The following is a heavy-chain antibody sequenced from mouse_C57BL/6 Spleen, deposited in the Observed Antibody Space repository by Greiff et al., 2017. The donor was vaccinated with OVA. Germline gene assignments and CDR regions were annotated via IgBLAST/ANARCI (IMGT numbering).Heavy chain of an antibody. J-gene: IGHJ3*01. D-gene: IGHD2-3*01. CDR3: TTSLYDGYPAWFAY. CDR1: GFNIKDDY. CDR2: IDPENGDT. Sequence: QLQQSGAELVRPGASVKLSCTASGFNIKDDYMHWVKQRPEQGLEWIGWIDPENGDTEYASKFQGKATITADTSSNTAYLQLSSLTSEDTAVYYCTTSLYDGYPAWFAYWGQGTLVTVSA. V-gene: IGHV14-4*01.